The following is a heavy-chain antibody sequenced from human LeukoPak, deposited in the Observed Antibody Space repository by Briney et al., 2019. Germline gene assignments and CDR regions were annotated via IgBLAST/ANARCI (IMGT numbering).Heavy chain of an antibody. D-gene: IGHD6-13*01. CDR3: AKDFDGSTWFGGNYMDV. J-gene: IGHJ6*03. V-gene: IGHV3-23*01. Sequence: GGSLRLSCAASGFTFSSYAMCWVRQAPGKGLEWVSGISGSGGSTYYLDSVKGRFTISRDNSKNTLYLQMNSLRAEDTAVYYCAKDFDGSTWFGGNYMDVWGKGTTVTVSS. CDR2: ISGSGGST. CDR1: GFTFSSYA.